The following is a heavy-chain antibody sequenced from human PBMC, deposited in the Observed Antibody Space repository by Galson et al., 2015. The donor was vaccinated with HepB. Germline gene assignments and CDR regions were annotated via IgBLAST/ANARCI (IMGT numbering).Heavy chain of an antibody. D-gene: IGHD2-2*01. CDR2: IYVGGST. V-gene: IGHV4-4*07. CDR1: GGSINNYY. CDR3: ARDRRGGNYCRSTTSCSYFDY. J-gene: IGHJ4*01. Sequence: ETLSLTCIVSGGSINNYYWSWIRQPAGKGLEWIGRIYVGGSTSDNPSLKSRVTLSADTSKNELSLKLTSVTAADTAVYYCARDRRGGNYCRSTTSCSYFDYWGHGALVTVSS.